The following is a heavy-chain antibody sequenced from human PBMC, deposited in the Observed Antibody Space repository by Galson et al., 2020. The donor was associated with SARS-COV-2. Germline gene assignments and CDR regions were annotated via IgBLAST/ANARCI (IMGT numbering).Heavy chain of an antibody. CDR1: RHSITSTNY. CDR2: LPHTGNV. J-gene: IGHJ5*02. Sequence: SETLSPTCTVSRHSITSTNYWTSLRQPPRKGLYWSGELPHTGNVNYNPSLMTRVTMSVDESKNQFSRRLISVTAADTAIYYCARRYRDSRGNFFWFDPWGQGTLVIVSS. V-gene: IGHV4-4*02. D-gene: IGHD3-22*01. CDR3: ARRYRDSRGNFFWFDP.